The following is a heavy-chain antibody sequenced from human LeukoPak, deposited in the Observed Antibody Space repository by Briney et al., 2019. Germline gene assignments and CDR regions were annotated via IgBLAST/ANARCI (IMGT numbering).Heavy chain of an antibody. J-gene: IGHJ3*02. CDR1: GYSISSGYY. CDR2: IYHSGST. V-gene: IGHV4-38-2*02. D-gene: IGHD6-13*01. CDR3: ARERRAGAAFDI. Sequence: PSETLSLICTVSGYSISSGYYWGWIRQPPGKGLEWIGSIYHSGSTYYNPSLKSRVTISVDTSKNQFSLKLSSVTAADTAVYYCARERRAGAAFDIWGQGTMVTVSS.